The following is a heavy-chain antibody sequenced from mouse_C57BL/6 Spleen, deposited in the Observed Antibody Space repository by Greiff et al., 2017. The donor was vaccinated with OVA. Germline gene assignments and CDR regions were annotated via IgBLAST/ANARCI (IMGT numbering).Heavy chain of an antibody. CDR2: ISSGGSYT. CDR3: ARHRIYDGYYFDD. J-gene: IGHJ2*01. CDR1: GFTFSSYG. Sequence: EVKLMESGGDLVKPGGSLKLSCAASGFTFSSYGMSWVRQTPDKRLEWVATISSGGSYTYYPDSVKGRFTISRDNANNTRYLQMSSLKSEDTAMYYCARHRIYDGYYFDDWGQGTTLTVSS. V-gene: IGHV5-6*01. D-gene: IGHD2-3*01.